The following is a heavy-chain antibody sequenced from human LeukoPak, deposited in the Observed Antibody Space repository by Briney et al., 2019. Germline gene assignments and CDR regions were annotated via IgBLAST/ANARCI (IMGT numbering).Heavy chain of an antibody. CDR3: TRDPPSSGWSFDY. D-gene: IGHD6-19*01. Sequence: GGSLRLSCAASGFTFSTHAMHWVRQAPAKGLEWVAMIWYDGKNTHYVDSVKGRFTISRDNSKNTVDLRMNSLRAEDTAVYYCTRDPPSSGWSFDYWGQGTLVTVSS. V-gene: IGHV3-33*01. J-gene: IGHJ4*02. CDR1: GFTFSTHA. CDR2: IWYDGKNT.